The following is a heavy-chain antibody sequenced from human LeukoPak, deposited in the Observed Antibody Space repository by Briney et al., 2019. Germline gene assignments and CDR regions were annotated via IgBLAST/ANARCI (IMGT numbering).Heavy chain of an antibody. CDR1: GGTFSSYA. D-gene: IGHD3-10*01. Sequence: SVKVSCEASGGTFSSYAISWVRQAPGQGLEWMGGIIPIFGTANYAQKFQGRVTITADESTSTAYMELSSLRSEDTAVYYCARDDGSGSYYNGPYYYYGMDVWGQGTTVTVSS. V-gene: IGHV1-69*13. CDR3: ARDDGSGSYYNGPYYYYGMDV. CDR2: IIPIFGTA. J-gene: IGHJ6*02.